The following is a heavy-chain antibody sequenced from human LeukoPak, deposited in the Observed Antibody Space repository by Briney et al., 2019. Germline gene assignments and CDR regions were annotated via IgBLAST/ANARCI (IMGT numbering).Heavy chain of an antibody. CDR2: ISAYNGNT. CDR1: GYTFTSYY. CDR3: AGEGYDAFDI. J-gene: IGHJ3*02. D-gene: IGHD3-22*01. V-gene: IGHV1-18*04. Sequence: ASVKVSCKTSGYTFTSYYMHWVRQAPGQGLEWMGWISAYNGNTNYAQKLQGRVTMTTDTSTSTAYMELRSLRSDDTAVYYCAGEGYDAFDIWGQGTMVTVSS.